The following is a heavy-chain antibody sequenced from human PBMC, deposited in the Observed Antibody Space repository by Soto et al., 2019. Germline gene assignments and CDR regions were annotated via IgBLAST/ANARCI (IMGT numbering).Heavy chain of an antibody. CDR2: IKGDGSEK. V-gene: IGHV3-7*01. Sequence: EVQLVESGGGLVQPGGSLRLSCAASGCTFGRYWINWVRQTPGKGLEWVANIKGDGSEKYYVDSLKGRFTISRDNAKNSLYLHMNSLRAEDTAVYYCVRGTMAPGLDHWGQGTLVTVSS. D-gene: IGHD3-3*01. CDR1: GCTFGRYW. J-gene: IGHJ4*02. CDR3: VRGTMAPGLDH.